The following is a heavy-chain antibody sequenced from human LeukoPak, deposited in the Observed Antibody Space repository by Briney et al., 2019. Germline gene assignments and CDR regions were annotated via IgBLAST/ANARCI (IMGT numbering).Heavy chain of an antibody. CDR2: IYYSGCT. CDR3: ARALYSGSPINYFDY. CDR1: GGSISSYY. Sequence: PSETLSLTCSVSGGSISSYYWSWIRQPPGKGLEWIGYIYYSGCTNYNPSLKSRVTISVDTSKNQFSLKLSSVTAADTAVYYCARALYSGSPINYFDYWGQGTLVTVST. D-gene: IGHD1-26*01. J-gene: IGHJ4*02. V-gene: IGHV4-59*01.